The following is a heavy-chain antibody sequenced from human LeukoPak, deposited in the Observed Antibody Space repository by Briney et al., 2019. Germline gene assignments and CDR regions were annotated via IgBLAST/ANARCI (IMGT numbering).Heavy chain of an antibody. V-gene: IGHV1-8*03. CDR2: MNPNSGNT. J-gene: IGHJ4*02. CDR1: GYTFTSYD. D-gene: IGHD4-17*01. CDR3: ARLTPYGDYGDY. Sequence: ASVKVSCKASGYTFTSYDINWVRRATGQGLEWMGWMNPNSGNTGYAQKFQGRVTITRNTSISTAYMELSSLRSEDTAVYYCARLTPYGDYGDYWGQGTLVTVSS.